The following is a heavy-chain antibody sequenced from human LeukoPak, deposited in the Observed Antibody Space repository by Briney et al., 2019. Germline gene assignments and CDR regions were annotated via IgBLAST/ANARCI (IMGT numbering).Heavy chain of an antibody. CDR2: INPSGGST. J-gene: IGHJ4*02. D-gene: IGHD6-19*01. CDR1: GYTFTSYY. CDR3: PRETAVANSFVY. V-gene: IGHV1-46*01. Sequence: ASVKVSCKASGYTFTSYYMHLVRQAPGRGLEWMGIINPSGGSTSYAQKFQGRVTMTRDTSTSTVYMELSSLRSEDTVVYYCPRETAVANSFVYWGQGTLVAVSS.